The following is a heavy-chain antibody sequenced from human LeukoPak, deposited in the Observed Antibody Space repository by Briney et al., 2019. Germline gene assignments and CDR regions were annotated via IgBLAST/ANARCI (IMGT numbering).Heavy chain of an antibody. CDR3: ARSAGYDSSGHDYYYYGMDV. CDR2: IIPILGIA. Sequence: SVKVSCKASGGTFSSYTISWVRQAPGQGLEWMGRIIPILGIANYAQKFQGRVTITADKSTSTASMELSSLRSEDTAMYYCARSAGYDSSGHDYYYYGMDVWGQGTTVTVSS. CDR1: GGTFSSYT. J-gene: IGHJ6*02. D-gene: IGHD3-22*01. V-gene: IGHV1-69*02.